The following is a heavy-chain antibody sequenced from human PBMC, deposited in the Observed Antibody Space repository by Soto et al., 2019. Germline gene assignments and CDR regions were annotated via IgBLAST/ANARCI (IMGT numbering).Heavy chain of an antibody. V-gene: IGHV3-9*01. J-gene: IGHJ3*02. D-gene: IGHD2-2*01. Sequence: EVQLVESGGGLVQPGRSLRLSCAASGFTFDDYAMHWVRQAPGKGLEWVSGISWNSGTIVYAVSVKGRFTISRDNAENALYLQMDSLRAEDTALYFCAEGPCASCYGDIWGQGTMVTVSS. CDR2: ISWNSGTI. CDR1: GFTFDDYA. CDR3: AEGPCASCYGDI.